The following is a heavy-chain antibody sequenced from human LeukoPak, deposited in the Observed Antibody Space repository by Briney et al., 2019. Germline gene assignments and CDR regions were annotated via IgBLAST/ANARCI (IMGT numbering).Heavy chain of an antibody. J-gene: IGHJ2*01. CDR2: IYYSGNI. V-gene: IGHV4-39*07. CDR3: ATHDWYFDL. Sequence: SETLSLTCAVSGGSISSNTYYWGWIRQPPGKGLEWIGDIYYSGNIYYNSSLKSRVTISVDTSKNQCSLKLSSVTAADTAVYYCATHDWYFDLWGRGTLVTVSS. CDR1: GGSISSNTYY.